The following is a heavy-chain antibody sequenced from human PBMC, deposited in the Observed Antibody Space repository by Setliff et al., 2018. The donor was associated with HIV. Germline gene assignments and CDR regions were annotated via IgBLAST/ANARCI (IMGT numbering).Heavy chain of an antibody. CDR1: GDSVSSNSAA. J-gene: IGHJ4*02. CDR2: TYYRSKWYN. V-gene: IGHV6-1*01. CDR3: ARGSYGSVLL. D-gene: IGHD6-19*01. Sequence: SQTLSLTCALSGDSVSSNSAAWNWIRQSPSRGLEWLGRTYYRSKWYNNYAVSVKSRITINPDTSKNQFSLHLNYVTPDDTAVYYCARGSYGSVLLWGQGTLVTVSS.